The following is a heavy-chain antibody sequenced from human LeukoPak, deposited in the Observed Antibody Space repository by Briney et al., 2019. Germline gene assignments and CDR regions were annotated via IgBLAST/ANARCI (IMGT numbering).Heavy chain of an antibody. J-gene: IGHJ3*02. CDR3: ARDRASVTTSDGFDI. CDR2: ISSSSGTI. CDR1: GSTISTYE. V-gene: IGHV3-48*02. D-gene: IGHD4-17*01. Sequence: GGSLRLSCEASGSTISTYEMNWVRQAPGKGLEWVSYISSSSGTIYYADSVKGRFTMSRENAKNSLYLQMNSLRDEDTAVYYCARDRASVTTSDGFDIWGQGTMVIVSS.